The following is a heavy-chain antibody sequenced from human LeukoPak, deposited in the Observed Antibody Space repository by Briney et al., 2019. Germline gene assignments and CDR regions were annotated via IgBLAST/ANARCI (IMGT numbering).Heavy chain of an antibody. CDR1: GGSFGGYY. J-gene: IGHJ4*02. V-gene: IGHV4-34*01. CDR3: ARDYYDGSGYYYVDY. Sequence: NSSETLSLTCAVYGGSFGGYYWSWIRQPPGKGLEWIGKINHSGSTNYNPSLKSRVTISVDTSKNQFSLKLSSVTPEDTAVYYCARDYYDGSGYYYVDYWGQGTLVTVSS. D-gene: IGHD3-22*01. CDR2: INHSGST.